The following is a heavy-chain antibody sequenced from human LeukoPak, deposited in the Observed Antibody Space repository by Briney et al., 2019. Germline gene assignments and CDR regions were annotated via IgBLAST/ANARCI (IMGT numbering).Heavy chain of an antibody. CDR1: GFTFDDYA. V-gene: IGHV3-9*01. J-gene: IGHJ4*02. CDR2: ISWNSGSI. D-gene: IGHD3-22*01. Sequence: GGSLRLSCAASGFTFDDYAMHWVRQAPGKGLEWVSGISWNSGSIGYADSVKGRFTISRDNAKNSLYLQMNSLRAEDTAVYYCAKERGDSSGYYLYYFDYWGQGTLVTVSS. CDR3: AKERGDSSGYYLYYFDY.